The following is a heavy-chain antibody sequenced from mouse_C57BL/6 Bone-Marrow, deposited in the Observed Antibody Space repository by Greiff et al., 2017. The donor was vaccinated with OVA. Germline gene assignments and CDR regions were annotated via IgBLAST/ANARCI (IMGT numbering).Heavy chain of an antibody. Sequence: EVQLQESGPGLVKPSQSLSLTCSVTGYSITSGYYWNWIRQFPGNKLEWMGYISYDGSNNYNPSLKNRISITRDTSKNQFFLKLNSVTTEDTATYYCARAGHYYGSSPWFAYWGQGTLVTVSA. D-gene: IGHD1-1*01. CDR3: ARAGHYYGSSPWFAY. CDR2: ISYDGSN. V-gene: IGHV3-6*01. CDR1: GYSITSGYY. J-gene: IGHJ3*01.